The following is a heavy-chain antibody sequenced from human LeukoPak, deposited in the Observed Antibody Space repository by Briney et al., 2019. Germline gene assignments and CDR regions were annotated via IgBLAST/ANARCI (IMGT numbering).Heavy chain of an antibody. Sequence: GGSLRLSCAASGFTFSSYSMSWVRQAPGKGLEWVSVIYSGGSTYYADSVKGRFTFSRDNSKNTLYLQMDSLRAEDTAVYYCARDLVSSGWYVGFDYWGQGTLVTVSS. CDR1: GFTFSSYS. CDR2: IYSGGST. D-gene: IGHD6-19*01. J-gene: IGHJ4*02. V-gene: IGHV3-53*01. CDR3: ARDLVSSGWYVGFDY.